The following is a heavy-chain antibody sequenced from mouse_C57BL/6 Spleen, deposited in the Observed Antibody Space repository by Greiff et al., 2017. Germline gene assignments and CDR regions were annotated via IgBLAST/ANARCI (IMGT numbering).Heavy chain of an antibody. CDR1: GYSITSGYY. Sequence: DVQLVESGPGLVKPSQSLSLTCSVTGYSITSGYYWNWIRQFPGNKLEWMGYISYDGSNNYNPSLKNRISITRDTSKNQFFLKLNSVTTEDTATYYCARVEVAPYYYAMDYWGQGTSVTVSS. D-gene: IGHD1-1*01. J-gene: IGHJ4*01. CDR2: ISYDGSN. V-gene: IGHV3-6*01. CDR3: ARVEVAPYYYAMDY.